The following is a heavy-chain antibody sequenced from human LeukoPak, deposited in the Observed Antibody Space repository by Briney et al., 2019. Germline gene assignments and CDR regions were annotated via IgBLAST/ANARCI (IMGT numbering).Heavy chain of an antibody. CDR2: INHSGST. CDR3: ARGVVVVVAATPPYFDY. D-gene: IGHD2-15*01. CDR1: GGSFSGYY. Sequence: SETLSLTCAVYGGSFSGYYWSWIRQPPGKGLEWIGEINHSGSTNCNPSLKSRVTISVDTSKNQFSLKLSSVTAADTAVYYCARGVVVVVAATPPYFDYWGQGTLVTVSS. V-gene: IGHV4-34*01. J-gene: IGHJ4*02.